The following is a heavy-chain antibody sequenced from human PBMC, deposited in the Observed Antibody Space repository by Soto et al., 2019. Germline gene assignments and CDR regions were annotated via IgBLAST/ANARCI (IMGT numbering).Heavy chain of an antibody. Sequence: ASVKVSCKASGYTFTSYYMHWVRQAPGQGLEWMGIINPSGGSTSYAQKFQGRVTMTRDTSTSTVYMELSSLRSEDTAVYYCARDLSPHTGWFDPWAREPWSPSPQ. CDR3: ARDLSPHTGWFDP. CDR1: GYTFTSYY. V-gene: IGHV1-46*01. CDR2: INPSGGST. J-gene: IGHJ5*02.